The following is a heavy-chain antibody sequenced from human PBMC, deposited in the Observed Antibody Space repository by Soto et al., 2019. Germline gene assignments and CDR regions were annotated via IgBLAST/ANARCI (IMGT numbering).Heavy chain of an antibody. V-gene: IGHV1-69*01. D-gene: IGHD1-20*01. CDR3: ARDPRSITGTTSSEDFQH. CDR1: GGTFSGYA. Sequence: QAQLMQSGAEVKKPGSSVKVSYKASGGTFSGYAISWVRQAPGQGLEWMGGIIPILGITNYAQKFQGRITIAADESTGTVYMDLRSLRSEDTAVYYCARDPRSITGTTSSEDFQHWGQGTLVSVSS. J-gene: IGHJ1*01. CDR2: IIPILGIT.